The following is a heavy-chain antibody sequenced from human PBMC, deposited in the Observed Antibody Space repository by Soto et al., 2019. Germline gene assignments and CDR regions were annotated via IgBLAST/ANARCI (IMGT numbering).Heavy chain of an antibody. V-gene: IGHV3-7*01. CDR1: ESTVSRDW. CDR2: INQDGSEK. D-gene: IGHD1-26*01. CDR3: LGGVGDAF. J-gene: IGHJ4*02. Sequence: EVHLVESGGGLVQTGGSLRLSCAIFESTVSRDWMNWVRQAPGKGLEWVAHINQDGSEKYYVDSVKGRFTISRDNAKESLYLQKNSPEPAETAMYFCLGGVGDAFWGQGTLVTVSS.